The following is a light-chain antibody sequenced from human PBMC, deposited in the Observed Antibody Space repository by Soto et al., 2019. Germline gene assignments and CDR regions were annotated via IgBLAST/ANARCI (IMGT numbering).Light chain of an antibody. CDR3: QQYGSSPVT. Sequence: EIVLTQSPATLSLSPGERATLSCRASQSVSSYLAWYQQKPGQAPRRLIYGASSRATGIPDRFSGSGSGTHFTLTISRLEPEDFAVYYCQQYGSSPVTFGQGTRLE. J-gene: IGKJ5*01. V-gene: IGKV3-20*01. CDR1: QSVSSY. CDR2: GAS.